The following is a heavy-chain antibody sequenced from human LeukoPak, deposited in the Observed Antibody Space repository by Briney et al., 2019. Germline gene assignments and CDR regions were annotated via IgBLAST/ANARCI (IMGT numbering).Heavy chain of an antibody. V-gene: IGHV1-18*01. Sequence: ASVKVSCKASEYTFTNYAISWVRQAPGQGLEWMGWISGYNGDTNYAQNLQGRVTMTRDTSTSTAYMELRSLRSDDTAVYYCAGNYYDSSGYYPNWGQGTLVTVSS. D-gene: IGHD3-22*01. J-gene: IGHJ4*02. CDR1: EYTFTNYA. CDR3: AGNYYDSSGYYPN. CDR2: ISGYNGDT.